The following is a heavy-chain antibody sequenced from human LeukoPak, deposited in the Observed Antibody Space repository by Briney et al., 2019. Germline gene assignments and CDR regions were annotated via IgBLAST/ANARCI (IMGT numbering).Heavy chain of an antibody. V-gene: IGHV5-51*01. Sequence: GESLKISCKDSGGYWVGWVRQMPGEGLEWMGIIYPGASDIRYSPSFQGQVTISGDGSTSTAYLQWSSLKASDTAMYYCARCSTCARSSGYYDAFDIWGQGTMVTVSS. D-gene: IGHD3-22*01. J-gene: IGHJ3*02. CDR1: GGYW. CDR2: IYPGASDI. CDR3: ARCSTCARSSGYYDAFDI.